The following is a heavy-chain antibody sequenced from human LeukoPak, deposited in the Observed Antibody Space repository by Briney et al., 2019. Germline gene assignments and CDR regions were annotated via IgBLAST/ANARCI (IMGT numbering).Heavy chain of an antibody. J-gene: IGHJ4*02. D-gene: IGHD2-8*01. V-gene: IGHV3-30-3*01. Sequence: GGSLRLSCAASGFTFSSYAMHWVRQAPGKGLEWVAVISYDGSNKYYADSVKGRFTISRDNSKNTLYLQMNSLRAEDTAVYYCARGPAALYDLARFVDYWGQGTLVTVSS. CDR3: ARGPAALYDLARFVDY. CDR2: ISYDGSNK. CDR1: GFTFSSYA.